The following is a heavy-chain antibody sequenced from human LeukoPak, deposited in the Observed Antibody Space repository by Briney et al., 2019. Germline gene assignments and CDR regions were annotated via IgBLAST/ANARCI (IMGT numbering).Heavy chain of an antibody. J-gene: IGHJ3*02. CDR3: ARDRAVTGPDASDI. Sequence: ASVKVSCKASGYTFTSYGISWVRQAPGQGLEWMGWISAYNGNTNYAQKLQGRVTMTTDTSTSTAYMELRSLRSDDTAVYYCARDRAVTGPDASDIWGQGTMVTVSS. CDR1: GYTFTSYG. D-gene: IGHD3-10*01. CDR2: ISAYNGNT. V-gene: IGHV1-18*01.